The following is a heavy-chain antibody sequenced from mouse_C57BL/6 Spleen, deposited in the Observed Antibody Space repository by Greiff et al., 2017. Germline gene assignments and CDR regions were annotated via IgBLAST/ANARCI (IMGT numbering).Heavy chain of an antibody. V-gene: IGHV1-72*01. D-gene: IGHD1-1*01. Sequence: QVQLQQPGAELVKPGASVKLSCKASGYTFTSYWMHWVKQRPGRGLAWIGRIDPTRGGTKYNEKFKSKATLTVDKPSSTAYMQLSSLTSEDSAVYYCARGSLITTVVGNAMDYWGQGTSVTVSS. CDR1: GYTFTSYW. CDR2: IDPTRGGT. CDR3: ARGSLITTVVGNAMDY. J-gene: IGHJ4*01.